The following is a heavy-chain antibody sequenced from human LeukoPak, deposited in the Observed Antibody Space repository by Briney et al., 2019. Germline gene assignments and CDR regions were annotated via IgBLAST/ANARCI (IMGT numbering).Heavy chain of an antibody. V-gene: IGHV1-8*01. CDR1: GYTFTSYD. Sequence: GSVKVSCKASGYTFTSYDINWVRQATGQGLEWMGWMNPNSGNTGYVQKFQGRVTMTRNNSIRTAYMELSRLRSEDTAVYYCARMRRIAAAVLRRKDYYYMDVWGKGTTVTVSS. CDR2: MNPNSGNT. CDR3: ARMRRIAAAVLRRKDYYYMDV. D-gene: IGHD6-13*01. J-gene: IGHJ6*03.